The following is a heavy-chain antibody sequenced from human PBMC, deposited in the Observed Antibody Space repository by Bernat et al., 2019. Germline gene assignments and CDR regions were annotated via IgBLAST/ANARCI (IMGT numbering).Heavy chain of an antibody. J-gene: IGHJ6*03. Sequence: EVQLLESGGGLVQPGGSLRLSCAASGFTFSSYAMSWVRQAPGKGLGWVSAISGRGGSTYYAAPVKGRFTISRDNSKNTLYLQMNSLRAEDTAVYYCAKGAAMVHRYYYMDVWGKGTTVTVSS. V-gene: IGHV3-23*01. CDR2: ISGRGGST. D-gene: IGHD3-10*01. CDR3: AKGAAMVHRYYYMDV. CDR1: GFTFSSYA.